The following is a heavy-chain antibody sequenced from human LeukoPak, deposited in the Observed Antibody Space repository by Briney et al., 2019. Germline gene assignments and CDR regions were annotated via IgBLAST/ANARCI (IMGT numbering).Heavy chain of an antibody. Sequence: GGSLRLSCAGSGFTFSSYAMSWVRQAPGQGLEWVSVISDSGDYTSYAGSVRGRFTISRDNSRNTLYLQMISLRPEDTAVYYCAKDTSIGKYCTNGVCSPFDYWGQGTLVTVSS. CDR3: AKDTSIGKYCTNGVCSPFDY. J-gene: IGHJ4*02. V-gene: IGHV3-23*01. CDR2: ISDSGDYT. D-gene: IGHD2-8*01. CDR1: GFTFSSYA.